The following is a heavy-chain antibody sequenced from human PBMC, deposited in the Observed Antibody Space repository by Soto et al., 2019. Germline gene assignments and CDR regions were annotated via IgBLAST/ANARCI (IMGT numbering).Heavy chain of an antibody. V-gene: IGHV1-46*01. CDR1: GYPFTRAY. Sequence: QEQLVQSGAAVKKPGASVTVSCKASGYPFTRAYIHWVRQAPGAGLEWMGVIYPSNAATTYARKFQGRLTLTRVTSTSTVYMQLSYLTSGDTAVYYCATDGCHWDFDLWGQGTLVTVSS. D-gene: IGHD7-27*01. CDR3: ATDGCHWDFDL. CDR2: IYPSNAAT. J-gene: IGHJ4*02.